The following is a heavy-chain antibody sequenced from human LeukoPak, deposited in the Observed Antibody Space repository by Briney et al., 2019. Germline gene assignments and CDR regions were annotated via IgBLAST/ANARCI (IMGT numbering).Heavy chain of an antibody. CDR2: INPSGGST. V-gene: IGHV1-46*01. D-gene: IGHD1-26*01. CDR1: GYTFTSYY. Sequence: ASVKVSCKASGYTFTSYYLHWVRQAPGQGLEWMGVINPSGGSTSYAQKFQGRVTMTRDTSTSTVYMELSSLRPEDTAVCYCARDHVPGYVGIDYWGQGALVTVSS. CDR3: ARDHVPGYVGIDY. J-gene: IGHJ4*02.